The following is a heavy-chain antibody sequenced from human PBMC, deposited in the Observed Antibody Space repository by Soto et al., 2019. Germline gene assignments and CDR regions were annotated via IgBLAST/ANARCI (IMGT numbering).Heavy chain of an antibody. V-gene: IGHV4-4*02. CDR2: VFHTGNT. CDR1: GDSMSSSVW. Sequence: XETLSLTCAVSGDSMSSSVWWTWVRQPPGKGLEWIGEVFHTGNTNYNPSLKSRVTMSVDKSTNEFSLKVTSVTAADTAIYYCARKAWVRFDYWGQGALVTVS. D-gene: IGHD7-27*01. CDR3: ARKAWVRFDY. J-gene: IGHJ4*02.